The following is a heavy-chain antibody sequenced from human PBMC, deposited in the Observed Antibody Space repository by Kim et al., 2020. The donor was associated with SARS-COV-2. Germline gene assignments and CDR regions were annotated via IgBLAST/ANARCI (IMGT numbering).Heavy chain of an antibody. V-gene: IGHV3-33*08. J-gene: IGHJ4*02. CDR1: GFTFSSFL. D-gene: IGHD1-7*01. CDR3: AREQGELTFDY. CDR2: IWGDGSNK. Sequence: GGSLRLSCAASGFTFSSFLMHWVRQAPGKGLEWVAVIWGDGSNKYYADSVKGRFTVSRDNSNNIVYLQMNSLRTEDTALYYCAREQGELTFDYWGQGTLATVSS.